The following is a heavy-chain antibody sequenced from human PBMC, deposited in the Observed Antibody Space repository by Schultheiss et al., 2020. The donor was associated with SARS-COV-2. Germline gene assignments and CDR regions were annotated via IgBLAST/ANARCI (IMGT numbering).Heavy chain of an antibody. J-gene: IGHJ5*02. V-gene: IGHV3-21*01. CDR2: ISSGSGYI. CDR1: GFTFSSYA. CDR3: ASFGGFP. Sequence: GGSLRLSCAASGFTFSSYAMSWVRQAPGKGLEWVSAISSGSGYIYYADSVKGRFTISRDNAKNSLYLQMNSLRAEDTAVYYCASFGGFPWGQGTLVTVSS. D-gene: IGHD2-15*01.